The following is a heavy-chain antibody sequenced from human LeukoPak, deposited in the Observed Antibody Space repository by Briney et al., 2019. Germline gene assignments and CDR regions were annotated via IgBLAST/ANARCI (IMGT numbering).Heavy chain of an antibody. J-gene: IGHJ6*03. Sequence: GGSLRLSCAASGFTFSSYGMHWVRQAPGKGLEWVAFIRYDGSNKYYADSVKGRFTISRDNSKNTLYLQMNSLRAEDTAVYYCARRPLDTAMVGLNYYYYYYMDVWGKGTTVTVSS. CDR3: ARRPLDTAMVGLNYYYYYYMDV. V-gene: IGHV3-30*02. D-gene: IGHD5-18*01. CDR2: IRYDGSNK. CDR1: GFTFSSYG.